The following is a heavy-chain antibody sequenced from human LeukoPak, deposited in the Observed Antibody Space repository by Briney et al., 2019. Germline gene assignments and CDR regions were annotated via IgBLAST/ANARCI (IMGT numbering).Heavy chain of an antibody. J-gene: IGHJ4*02. Sequence: SVKVSCKASGGTFSGYAISWVRQAPGQGLEWMGGIIPIFGTANYAQKFQGRVTITADESTSTAYMELSSLRSEDTAVYYCARATSPVVVVPAAISYTLYYWGQGTLVTVSS. CDR3: ARATSPVVVVPAAISYTLYY. V-gene: IGHV1-69*13. D-gene: IGHD2-2*01. CDR1: GGTFSGYA. CDR2: IIPIFGTA.